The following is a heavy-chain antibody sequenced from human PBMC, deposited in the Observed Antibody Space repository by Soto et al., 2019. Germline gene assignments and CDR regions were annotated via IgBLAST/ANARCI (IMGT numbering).Heavy chain of an antibody. V-gene: IGHV1-18*01. J-gene: IGHJ4*02. CDR3: ARVPSYLPEDY. CDR1: GYTFTNYG. Sequence: QVQLVQSGAEVKKPGASVRISYKASGYTFTNYGISWVRQAPGQGLEWIGWISAYNGDTIYAQKLQGRVTMTTDTSTSTAYMELRSLRSDDTAMYFSARVPSYLPEDYWGQGTPVTVSS. CDR2: ISAYNGDT.